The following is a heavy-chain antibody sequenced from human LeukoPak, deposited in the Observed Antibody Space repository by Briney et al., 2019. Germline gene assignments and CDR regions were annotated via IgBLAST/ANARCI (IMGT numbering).Heavy chain of an antibody. CDR3: ARARYSSGWWGNWFDP. J-gene: IGHJ5*02. CDR1: GGSFSGYY. Sequence: SETLSLTCAVYGGSFSGYYWSWIRQPPGKGLEWIGEINHSGSTNYNPSLKSRVTISVDTSKNQFSLKLSSVTAADTAVYYCARARYSSGWWGNWFDPWGQGTLVTVSS. D-gene: IGHD6-19*01. V-gene: IGHV4-34*01. CDR2: INHSGST.